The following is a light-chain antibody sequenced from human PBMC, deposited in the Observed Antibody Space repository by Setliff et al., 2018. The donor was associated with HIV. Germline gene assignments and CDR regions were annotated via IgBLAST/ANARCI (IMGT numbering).Light chain of an antibody. CDR2: STN. CDR1: SGSVSTSNY. J-gene: IGLJ1*01. Sequence: QTVVTQEPAFSVSPGGTVTLTCGLTSGSVSTSNYPSWYQQTPGQAPRTLIYSTNIRSSGVPDRFSGSIVGNKAALTIAGAQADDESDYFCLLYLSSGIYVVGTGTKVTVL. CDR3: LLYLSSGIYV. V-gene: IGLV8-61*01.